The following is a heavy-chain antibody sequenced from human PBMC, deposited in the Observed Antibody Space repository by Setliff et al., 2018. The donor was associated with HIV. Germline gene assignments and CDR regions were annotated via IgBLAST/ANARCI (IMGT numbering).Heavy chain of an antibody. V-gene: IGHV4-34*01. CDR1: GGSFSGYY. D-gene: IGHD3-10*01. J-gene: IGHJ5*02. Sequence: SETLSLTCAVYGGSFSGYYRSWIRQPPGKGLEWIGEINHSGSTNYNPSPKSRVTISVDTSKNQFSLKLSSVTAADTAVYYCARNDYGSGTYNWFDPWGQGTLVTVSS. CDR2: INHSGST. CDR3: ARNDYGSGTYNWFDP.